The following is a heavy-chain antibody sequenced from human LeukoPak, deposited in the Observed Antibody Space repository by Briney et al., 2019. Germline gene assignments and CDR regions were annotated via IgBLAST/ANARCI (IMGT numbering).Heavy chain of an antibody. CDR1: GFTFSSYF. J-gene: IGHJ5*02. D-gene: IGHD2-21*02. Sequence: GGSLRLSCAASGFTFSSYFMTWVRQAPGKGLELVSSIGSSSNYIYYADSVKGRFTISRDNAKNSLYLQMNSLRAEDTAVYYCARDGEYCGGDCSRFDPWGQGTLVTVS. CDR2: IGSSSNYI. CDR3: ARDGEYCGGDCSRFDP. V-gene: IGHV3-21*01.